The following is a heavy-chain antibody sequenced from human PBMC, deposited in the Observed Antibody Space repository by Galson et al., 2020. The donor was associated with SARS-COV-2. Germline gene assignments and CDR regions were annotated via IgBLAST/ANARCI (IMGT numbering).Heavy chain of an antibody. CDR3: ARNLRYFDYRVFDY. V-gene: IGHV4-34*01. Sequence: SETLSLTCAVYGGSFSGYYWSWIRQPPGKGLEWIGEINHSGSTNYNPSLKSRVTISVDTSKNQFSLKLSSVTAADTAVYYCARNLRYFDYRVFDYWGQGTLVTVSS. J-gene: IGHJ4*02. CDR1: GGSFSGYY. D-gene: IGHD3-9*01. CDR2: INHSGST.